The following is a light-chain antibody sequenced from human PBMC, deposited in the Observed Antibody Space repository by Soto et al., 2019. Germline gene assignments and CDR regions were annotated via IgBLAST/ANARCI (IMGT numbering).Light chain of an antibody. CDR3: LQYNACPWT. J-gene: IGKJ1*01. CDR1: QSFSTW. Sequence: DIQMTQSPSTLSAYVGDRVTITCRASQSFSTWLAWYQQKPGKAPKLLIYKASSLESGVPSRFSGSESGTEFTLTISSVQPDDFATYYCLQYNACPWTFGQGTKVESK. V-gene: IGKV1-5*03. CDR2: KAS.